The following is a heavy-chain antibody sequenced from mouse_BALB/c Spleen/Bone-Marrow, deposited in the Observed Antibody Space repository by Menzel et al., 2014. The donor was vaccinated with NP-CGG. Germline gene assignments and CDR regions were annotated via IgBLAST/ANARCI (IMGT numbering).Heavy chain of an antibody. Sequence: QLKESGAELVMPGASVKMSCKASGYTFTDHWMHWVKQRPGQGLVWIGAIDTSDTYTNYNQKFKGKATLTVDESSSTAYMQLSSLTSEDSAVYFCTRGWDGYYFDYWGQGTTLTVSS. CDR1: GYTFTDHW. D-gene: IGHD4-1*01. CDR2: IDTSDTYT. J-gene: IGHJ2*01. CDR3: TRGWDGYYFDY. V-gene: IGHV1-69*01.